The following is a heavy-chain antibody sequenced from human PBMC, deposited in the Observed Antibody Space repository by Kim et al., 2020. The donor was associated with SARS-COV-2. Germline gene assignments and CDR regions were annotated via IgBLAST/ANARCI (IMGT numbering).Heavy chain of an antibody. J-gene: IGHJ3*02. V-gene: IGHV5-51*01. Sequence: PSFQGQVTISADKSISTAYLQWSSLEASDTAMYYCARGRITMIVPDAFDIWGQGTMVTVSS. D-gene: IGHD3-22*01. CDR3: ARGRITMIVPDAFDI.